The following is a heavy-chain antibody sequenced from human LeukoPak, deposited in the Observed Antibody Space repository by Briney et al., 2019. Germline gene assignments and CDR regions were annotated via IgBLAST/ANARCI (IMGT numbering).Heavy chain of an antibody. D-gene: IGHD3-10*01. Sequence: GGSLRLSCTASGFTFSNYGLHWVRQAPGKGLEWMALIWYDGSKRYYADSVQGRFTISRDDSKNTLFLQMNSLRAEDTAVYYCARDLGNFGSGTSYYDYWGQGTLVTVSS. CDR2: IWYDGSKR. V-gene: IGHV3-33*01. J-gene: IGHJ4*02. CDR3: ARDLGNFGSGTSYYDY. CDR1: GFTFSNYG.